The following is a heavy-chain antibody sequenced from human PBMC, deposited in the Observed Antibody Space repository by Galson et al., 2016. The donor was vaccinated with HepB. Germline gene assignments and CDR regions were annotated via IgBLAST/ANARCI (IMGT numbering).Heavy chain of an antibody. CDR2: ISRRGRP. Sequence: SETLSLTCTVSGDSITGTNWWGWVRQTPGKGLEFIGEISRRGRPNYSPSLESRVTMSVDMPKNQFSLEVASVTAADTAVYYCARGGRDDAFDIWGQGTMATVSS. CDR1: GDSITGTNW. V-gene: IGHV4/OR15-8*01. CDR3: ARGGRDDAFDI. J-gene: IGHJ3*02.